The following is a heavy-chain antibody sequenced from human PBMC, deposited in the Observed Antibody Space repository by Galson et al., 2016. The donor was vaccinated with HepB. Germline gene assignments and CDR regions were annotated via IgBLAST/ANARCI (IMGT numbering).Heavy chain of an antibody. Sequence: SLRLSCAASGFTFISYGMHWVRQAPGKGLEWVALIWYDGTNKYYADSVKGRFTISRDNSKNTVYLQMNSLRAEDTAVYYCAKDGGDGYNFPYYYGMDVWGQGTTVIVSS. CDR1: GFTFISYG. J-gene: IGHJ6*02. D-gene: IGHD5-24*01. CDR3: AKDGGDGYNFPYYYGMDV. V-gene: IGHV3-33*06. CDR2: IWYDGTNK.